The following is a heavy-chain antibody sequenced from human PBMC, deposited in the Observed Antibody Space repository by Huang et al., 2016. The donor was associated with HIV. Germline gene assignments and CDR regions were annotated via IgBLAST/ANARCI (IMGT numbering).Heavy chain of an antibody. CDR3: AKGRGLAAAPDWYFDL. V-gene: IGHV3-30*02. CDR1: GSSFNDYG. J-gene: IGHJ2*01. D-gene: IGHD6-13*01. Sequence: QVQLVESGGGVVQPGGSLRLSCTASGSSFNDYGMHWVRQAPGRGREWVAFLRYDGSNKYYADSVKGRFTISRDNSKNTLYLQMSSQRAEDTAVSYCAKGRGLAAAPDWYFDLWGRGTLVTVSS. CDR2: LRYDGSNK.